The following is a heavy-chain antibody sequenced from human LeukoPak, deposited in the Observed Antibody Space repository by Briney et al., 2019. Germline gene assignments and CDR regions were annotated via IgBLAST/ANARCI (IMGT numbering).Heavy chain of an antibody. D-gene: IGHD4-17*01. J-gene: IGHJ6*03. Sequence: GGSPRLSCAASGFTFSSYAMYWVRQAPGKGLEYVSAISSNGGGTYYGSSVKGRFTISRDNSKNTLYLQMGSLRAVDMAVYYCARDASPGRTVTTSQYFYYYYYMDVWGKGTTVTVSS. CDR1: GFTFSSYA. CDR2: ISSNGGGT. V-gene: IGHV3-64*01. CDR3: ARDASPGRTVTTSQYFYYYYYMDV.